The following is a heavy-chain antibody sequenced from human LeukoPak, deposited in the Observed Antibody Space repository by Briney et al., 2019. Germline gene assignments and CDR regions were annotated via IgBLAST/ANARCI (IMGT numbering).Heavy chain of an antibody. V-gene: IGHV1-2*02. D-gene: IGHD6-13*01. CDR1: GYTFTDYF. CDR3: ASGYSSSWYILDAFDI. J-gene: IGHJ3*02. CDR2: INPNSGGT. Sequence: ASVKVSCKASGYTFTDYFLHWVRQAPGQGLEWMGWINPNSGGTNYAQKFQGRVTMTRDTSISTAYMELSRLRSDDTAVYYCASGYSSSWYILDAFDIWGRGTMVTVSS.